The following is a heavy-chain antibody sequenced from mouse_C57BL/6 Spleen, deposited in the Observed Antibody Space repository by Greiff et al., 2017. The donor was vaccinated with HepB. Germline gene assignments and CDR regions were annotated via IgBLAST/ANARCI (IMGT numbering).Heavy chain of an antibody. Sequence: VQLQQSGAELVKPGASVKLSCKASGYTFTSYWMHWVKQRPGQGLEWIGMIHPNSGSTNYNETFKSKATLTVDKSSSTAYMQLSSLTSEDSAVYDCARSDWEGDCDYWGQGTTLTVSS. J-gene: IGHJ2*01. CDR2: IHPNSGST. CDR3: ARSDWEGDCDY. D-gene: IGHD4-1*01. CDR1: GYTFTSYW. V-gene: IGHV1-64*01.